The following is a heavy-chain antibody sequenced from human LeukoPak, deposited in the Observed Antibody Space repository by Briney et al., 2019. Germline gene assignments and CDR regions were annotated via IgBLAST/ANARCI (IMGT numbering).Heavy chain of an antibody. CDR1: GGSISSYY. CDR3: ARPLGCSGGSCYPWAWFDP. J-gene: IGHJ5*02. Sequence: SETLSLTCTVSGGSISSYYWSWIRQPPGKGLEWIGYIYTSGSTNYNPSLKSRVTISVDTSKNQFSLKLSSVTAANTAVYYWARPLGCSGGSCYPWAWFDPCGQGTLVTAS. CDR2: IYTSGST. V-gene: IGHV4-4*09. D-gene: IGHD2-15*01.